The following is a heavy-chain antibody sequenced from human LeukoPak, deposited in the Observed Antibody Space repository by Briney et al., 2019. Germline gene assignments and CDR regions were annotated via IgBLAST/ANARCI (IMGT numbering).Heavy chain of an antibody. Sequence: ASVKVPCKASGYTFTGYYLHWVRQAPGQGLERMGWINPNSGGTNYPQKFQGRVTMTRDTSISTAYMELTGLRSDDTAVYYCAKDAYSGFSGSFYSDYWGQGTLVTVSS. CDR3: AKDAYSGFSGSFYSDY. CDR1: GYTFTGYY. CDR2: INPNSGGT. D-gene: IGHD6-13*01. V-gene: IGHV1-2*02. J-gene: IGHJ4*02.